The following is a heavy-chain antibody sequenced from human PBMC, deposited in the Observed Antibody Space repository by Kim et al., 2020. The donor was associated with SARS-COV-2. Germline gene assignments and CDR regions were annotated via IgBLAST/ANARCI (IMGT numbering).Heavy chain of an antibody. V-gene: IGHV4-59*01. CDR2: IYYSGST. J-gene: IGHJ5*02. Sequence: SETLSLTCTVSGGAISSYYWSWIRQPPGKGLEWIGYIYYSGSTNYNPSLKSRVTISVDTSKNQFSLKVSSVTAADTAVYYCARGSTRFDPWGQGTLVTVSS. CDR1: GGAISSYY. CDR3: ARGSTRFDP.